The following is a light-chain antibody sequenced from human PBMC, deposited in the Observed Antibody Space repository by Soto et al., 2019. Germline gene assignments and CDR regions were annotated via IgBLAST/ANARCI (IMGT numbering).Light chain of an antibody. CDR2: KAS. Sequence: DIQMTQSPSTLSASVGDRVTITCRASQSISNWLAWYQQKPGKAPKLLIYKASNLESGVPSRFSGSGSGTEFALTISSLQPDDAATYYCHRYHGFLYTFGQGTKLEIK. V-gene: IGKV1-5*03. CDR3: HRYHGFLYT. CDR1: QSISNW. J-gene: IGKJ2*01.